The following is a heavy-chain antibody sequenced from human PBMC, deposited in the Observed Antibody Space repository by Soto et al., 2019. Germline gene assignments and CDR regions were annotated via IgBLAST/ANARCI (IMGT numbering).Heavy chain of an antibody. Sequence: GESLKISCKGSGYNFTSTWIGWVRQMPGKGLERIGRIDPSDSHINYSPSFEGHVSMSADESISTAFLQWSRLEASDSAIYYCARLGADNNYYGMDVWGQGTTVTVSS. CDR1: GYNFTSTW. CDR2: IDPSDSHI. D-gene: IGHD3-16*01. CDR3: ARLGADNNYYGMDV. J-gene: IGHJ6*02. V-gene: IGHV5-10-1*01.